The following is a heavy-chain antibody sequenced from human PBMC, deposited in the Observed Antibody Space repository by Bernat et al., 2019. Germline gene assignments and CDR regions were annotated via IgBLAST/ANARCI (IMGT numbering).Heavy chain of an antibody. J-gene: IGHJ4*02. CDR1: GFTFSSYG. V-gene: IGHV3-33*01. D-gene: IGHD3-22*01. CDR2: IWYDGSNK. Sequence: QVQLVESGGGVVQPGRSLRLSCAASGFTFSSYGMHWVRQAPGKGLGWVAVIWYDGSNKYNADSVKGRFTISSDNSKITLYLQMNSLRAEDTAVYYCARDPHITMIHFDSWGQGTLVTVSS. CDR3: ARDPHITMIHFDS.